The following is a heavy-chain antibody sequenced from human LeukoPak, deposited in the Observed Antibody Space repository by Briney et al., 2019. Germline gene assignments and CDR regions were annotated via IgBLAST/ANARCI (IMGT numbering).Heavy chain of an antibody. Sequence: NPGGYLRLSGAASGFTFSSYSMNWVRQAPGKGLEWVSSISISSSYIYYADSVKGRFTISRDNAKNSLYLQMNSLRAEDTAVYYCARGHVVVVAATDYWGQGTLVTVSS. CDR3: ARGHVVVVAATDY. V-gene: IGHV3-21*01. D-gene: IGHD2-15*01. CDR1: GFTFSSYS. J-gene: IGHJ4*02. CDR2: ISISSSYI.